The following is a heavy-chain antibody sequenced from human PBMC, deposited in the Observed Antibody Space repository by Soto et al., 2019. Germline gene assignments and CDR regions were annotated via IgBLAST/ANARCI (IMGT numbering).Heavy chain of an antibody. CDR3: VILRRPTAVFDY. CDR2: IYSGGST. J-gene: IGHJ4*02. D-gene: IGHD4-17*01. Sequence: EVQLVESGGGLVQPGGSLRLSCAASGFTVSSNYMSWVRQAPGKGLEWVSVIYSGGSTYYADSVKGRFTIPRDNSKNTLYLQMNSLRAEDTAVYYCVILRRPTAVFDYWGQGTLVTVSS. CDR1: GFTVSSNY. V-gene: IGHV3-66*04.